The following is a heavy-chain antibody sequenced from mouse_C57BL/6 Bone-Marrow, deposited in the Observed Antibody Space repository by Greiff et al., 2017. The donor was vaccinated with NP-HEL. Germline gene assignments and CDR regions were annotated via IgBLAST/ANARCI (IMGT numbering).Heavy chain of an antibody. J-gene: IGHJ3*01. V-gene: IGHV5-17*01. D-gene: IGHD3-2*02. CDR2: ISSGSSTI. Sequence: EVHLVESGGGLVKPGGSLKLSCAASGFTFSDYGMHWVRQAPEKGLEWVAYISSGSSTIYYADTVKGRFTISRDNAKNTLFLQMTSLRSEDTAMYYCAMGLRLRRFAYWGQGTLVTVSA. CDR3: AMGLRLRRFAY. CDR1: GFTFSDYG.